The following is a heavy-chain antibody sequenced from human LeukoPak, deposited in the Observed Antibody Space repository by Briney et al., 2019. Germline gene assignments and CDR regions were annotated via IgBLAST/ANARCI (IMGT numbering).Heavy chain of an antibody. CDR1: GGSFSGYY. J-gene: IGHJ4*02. D-gene: IGHD3-22*01. CDR3: ARRFVYYYDSSGYYYT. CDR2: INHSGST. V-gene: IGHV4-34*01. Sequence: SETLSLTCAVYGGSFSGYYWSWIRQPPGKGLEWIGEINHSGSTNYNPSLKSRVTISVDTSKNQFSLKLSSVTAADTAVYYCARRFVYYYDSSGYYYTWGQGTLVTVSS.